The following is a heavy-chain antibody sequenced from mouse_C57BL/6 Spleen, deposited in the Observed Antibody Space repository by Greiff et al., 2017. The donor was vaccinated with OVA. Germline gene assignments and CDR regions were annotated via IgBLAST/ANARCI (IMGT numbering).Heavy chain of an antibody. D-gene: IGHD3-2*02. Sequence: QVQLQQPGAELVRPGSSVKLSCKASGYTFTSYWMHWVKQRPIHGLEWIGNIDPSDSETHYNQKFKDKATLTVEKSSSTAYMQLSSLTSEDSAVYYCARPLSGYLRWFAYWGQGTLVTVSA. CDR2: IDPSDSET. V-gene: IGHV1-52*01. CDR1: GYTFTSYW. CDR3: ARPLSGYLRWFAY. J-gene: IGHJ3*01.